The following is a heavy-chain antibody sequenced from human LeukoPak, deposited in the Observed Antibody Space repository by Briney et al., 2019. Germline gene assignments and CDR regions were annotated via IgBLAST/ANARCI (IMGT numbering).Heavy chain of an antibody. Sequence: ASVTVSCKVSGYTRTELSMHWVRQAPGRGLEWMGGFDPEDGETIYAQKFQGRVTMTEDTSTDTAYMELSSLRSEDTAVYYCATAIAARRSEYFQHWGQGTLVTVSS. V-gene: IGHV1-24*01. CDR1: GYTRTELS. CDR3: ATAIAARRSEYFQH. CDR2: FDPEDGET. J-gene: IGHJ1*01. D-gene: IGHD6-6*01.